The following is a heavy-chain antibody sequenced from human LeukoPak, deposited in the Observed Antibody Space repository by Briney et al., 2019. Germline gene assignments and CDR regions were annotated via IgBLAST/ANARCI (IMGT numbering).Heavy chain of an antibody. Sequence: SETLSLTCAVYGGSFSGYYWSWIRQPPGKGLEWIGEINHSGSTNYNPSLKSRVTISVDTSKNQFSLKLSSVTAADTAVYYCARDYSSGWYGDAFDIWGQGTMVTVSS. CDR1: GGSFSGYY. V-gene: IGHV4-34*01. D-gene: IGHD6-19*01. CDR3: ARDYSSGWYGDAFDI. CDR2: INHSGST. J-gene: IGHJ3*02.